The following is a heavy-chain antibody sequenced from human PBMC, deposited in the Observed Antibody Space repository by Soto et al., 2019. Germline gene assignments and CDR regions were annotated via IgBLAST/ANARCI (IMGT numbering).Heavy chain of an antibody. CDR1: GFIFSNYG. V-gene: IGHV3-30*18. J-gene: IGHJ4*02. Sequence: QVQLVESGGGVVQPERSLRLSCAASGFIFSNYGMHWVRQAPGKGLEGVAVVSSAGSTQYYADSVKGRFTISRDNSKNTVFLQMNSLRAEDTAVYYCAKDLGYSYGGFFDYWGQGTLVTVSS. CDR3: AKDLGYSYGGFFDY. D-gene: IGHD5-18*01. CDR2: VSSAGSTQ.